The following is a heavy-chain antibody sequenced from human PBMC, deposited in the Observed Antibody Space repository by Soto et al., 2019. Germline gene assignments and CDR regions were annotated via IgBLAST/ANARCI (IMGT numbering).Heavy chain of an antibody. CDR2: LDYRGNS. V-gene: IGHV4-34*01. J-gene: IGHJ5*02. CDR1: FCSVSCLS. Sequence: SETLSRTCAVYFCSVSCLSGNWIRPSPGKKLEWIGELDYRGNSNYNPSLRSRVTLSVDASKNQFSLNVRSVTAADAGNYYCARSTKSGDHSLGLDSWGRGTLVTVSS. D-gene: IGHD2-21*01. CDR3: ARSTKSGDHSLGLDS.